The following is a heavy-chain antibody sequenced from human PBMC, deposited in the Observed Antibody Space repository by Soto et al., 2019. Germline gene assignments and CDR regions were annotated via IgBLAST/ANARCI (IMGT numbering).Heavy chain of an antibody. CDR2: INHSGST. CDR1: GGSFSGYY. J-gene: IGHJ4*02. Sequence: TLSLTCAVYGGSFSGYYWSWIRQPPGKGLEWIGEINHSGSTNYNPSLKSRVTISVDTSKNQFSLKLSSVTAADTAVYYCARSRGRFYSSSSGPYWGQGTLVTVSS. V-gene: IGHV4-34*01. D-gene: IGHD6-6*01. CDR3: ARSRGRFYSSSSGPY.